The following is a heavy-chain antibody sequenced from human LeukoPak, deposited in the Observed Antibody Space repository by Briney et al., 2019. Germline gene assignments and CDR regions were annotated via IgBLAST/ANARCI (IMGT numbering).Heavy chain of an antibody. CDR2: INPKSGGT. CDR1: GYTFTGYY. Sequence: VASVKVSCKASGYTFTGYYIHWVRQAPGKGLEWMGRINPKSGGTNYAQKFQGRVTMTRATSISTAYMELSRLRSDNTAVYYCALIVVAGTRFDYWGQGTLVTVSS. V-gene: IGHV1-2*06. D-gene: IGHD6-19*01. J-gene: IGHJ4*02. CDR3: ALIVVAGTRFDY.